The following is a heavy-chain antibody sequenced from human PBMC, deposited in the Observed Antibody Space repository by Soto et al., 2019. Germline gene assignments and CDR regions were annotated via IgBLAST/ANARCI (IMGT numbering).Heavy chain of an antibody. CDR1: GFTFSSYW. D-gene: IGHD2-2*01. V-gene: IGHV3-74*01. CDR3: ARSPHQAGYCSSTSCEPPFNYYYYMDV. J-gene: IGHJ6*03. CDR2: INSDGSST. Sequence: GGSLRLSCAASGFTFSSYWMHWVRQAPGKGLVWVSRINSDGSSTSYADSVKGRFTISRDNAKNTLYLQMNSLRAEDTAVYYCARSPHQAGYCSSTSCEPPFNYYYYMDVWGKGTTVTVSS.